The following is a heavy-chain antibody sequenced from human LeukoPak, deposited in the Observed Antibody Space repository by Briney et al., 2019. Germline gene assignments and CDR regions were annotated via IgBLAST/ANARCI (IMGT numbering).Heavy chain of an antibody. D-gene: IGHD2-2*01. J-gene: IGHJ4*02. V-gene: IGHV4-34*01. CDR1: GGSFSGYY. CDR3: ARSTRWDPPDY. Sequence: TSETLSLTCAVYGGSFSGYYWSWIRQPPGKGLEWIGEINHSGSTNYNPSLKSRVTISVDTSKNQISLKLRSVTAADTAVYYCARSTRWDPPDYWGQGTLVTVSS. CDR2: INHSGST.